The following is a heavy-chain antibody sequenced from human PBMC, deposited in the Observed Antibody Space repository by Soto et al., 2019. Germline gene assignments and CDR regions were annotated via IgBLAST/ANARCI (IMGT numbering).Heavy chain of an antibody. D-gene: IGHD3-3*01. Sequence: QITLKESGPTLVKPTQTLTLTCTFSGFTLSTSGVGVAWIRQPPGKALEWLALIYWDDDKRYSPSLKSRLTITKDPSKDQVVLTMTNMDPVDTATHYCAHSRSDFWSSTWLFGSSWGQGTLVTVSS. J-gene: IGHJ5*02. CDR1: GFTLSTSGVG. CDR2: IYWDDDK. V-gene: IGHV2-5*02. CDR3: AHSRSDFWSSTWLFGSS.